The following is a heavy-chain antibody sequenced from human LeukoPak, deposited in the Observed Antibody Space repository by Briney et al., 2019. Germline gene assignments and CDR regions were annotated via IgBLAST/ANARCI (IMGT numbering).Heavy chain of an antibody. CDR3: AGAVAYCGGDCYCSAFDI. D-gene: IGHD2-21*02. CDR2: IYYSGST. V-gene: IGHV4-59*07. J-gene: IGHJ3*02. Sequence: KPSDTLSLTCTVSGGSISSYYWSWIRQPPGKGLEWIGYIYYSGSTNYNPSLKSRVTISVDTSKNQFSLKLSSVTAADTAVYYCAGAVAYCGGDCYCSAFDIWGQGTMVTVSS. CDR1: GGSISSYY.